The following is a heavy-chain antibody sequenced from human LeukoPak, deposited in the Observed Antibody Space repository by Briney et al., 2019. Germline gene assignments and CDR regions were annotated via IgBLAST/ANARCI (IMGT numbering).Heavy chain of an antibody. V-gene: IGHV3-30*04. CDR2: ISYDGSNK. D-gene: IGHD3/OR15-3a*01. CDR1: GFTFSSYA. J-gene: IGHJ4*02. Sequence: QTGGSLRLSCAASGFTFSSYAMHWVRQAPGKGLEWVAVISYDGSNKYYADSVKGRFTISRDNSKNTLYLQMNSLRAEDTAVYYCARGPPSIFGLVTVPYYFDYWGQGTLVTVSS. CDR3: ARGPPSIFGLVTVPYYFDY.